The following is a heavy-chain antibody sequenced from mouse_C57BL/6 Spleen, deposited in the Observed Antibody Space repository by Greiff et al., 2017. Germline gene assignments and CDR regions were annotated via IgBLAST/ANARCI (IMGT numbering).Heavy chain of an antibody. CDR2: IDPSDSET. Sequence: QVQLQQPGAELVRPGSSVKLSCKASGYTFTSYWMHWVKQRPIQGLEWIGNIDPSDSETHYNQKFKDKATLTVDKSSSTAYMQLSSLTSGEAAVYYSARRGSPAMDYWGQGTSVTVSS. CDR1: GYTFTSYW. D-gene: IGHD1-1*01. V-gene: IGHV1-52*01. CDR3: ARRGSPAMDY. J-gene: IGHJ4*01.